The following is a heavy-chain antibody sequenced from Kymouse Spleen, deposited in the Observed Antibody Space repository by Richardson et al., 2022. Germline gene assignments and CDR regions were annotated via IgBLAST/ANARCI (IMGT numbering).Heavy chain of an antibody. Sequence: QVQLVESGGGVVQPGRSLRLSCAASGFTFSSYGMHWVRQAPGKGLEWVAVISYDGSNKYYADSVKGRFTISRDNSKNTLYLQMNSLRAEDTAVYYCAKTPGSSSYYYYGMDVWGQGTTVTVSS. CDR3: AKTPGSSSYYYYGMDV. D-gene: IGHD6-13*01. CDR1: GFTFSSYG. J-gene: IGHJ6*02. CDR2: ISYDGSNK. V-gene: IGHV3-30*18.